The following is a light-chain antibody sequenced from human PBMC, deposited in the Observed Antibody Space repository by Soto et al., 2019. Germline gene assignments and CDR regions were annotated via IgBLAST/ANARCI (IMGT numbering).Light chain of an antibody. CDR3: QQYDNWPPLFT. CDR1: QRVSSN. CDR2: GAS. V-gene: IGKV3-15*01. Sequence: EIVMTQSPATLSVSPGERATLSCRASQRVSSNLAWYQQKPGQAPRLLIYGASTRATGIPARFSGSGSGTDFTLTISSLQSEDFAVYYCQQYDNWPPLFTFGPGTKVDIK. J-gene: IGKJ3*01.